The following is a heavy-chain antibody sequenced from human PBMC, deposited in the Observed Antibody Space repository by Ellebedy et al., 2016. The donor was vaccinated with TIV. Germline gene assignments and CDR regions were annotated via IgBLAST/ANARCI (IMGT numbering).Heavy chain of an antibody. Sequence: PGGSLRLSCAASGFTFSSHVMSWVRQAPGKVLEWVSGISASGTSTYYADSVKGRFTISSDNSKNTLYLQMNSLTADDTAVYYCAKSRSGWISFDYWGQGTLVTASS. CDR1: GFTFSSHV. V-gene: IGHV3-23*01. CDR3: AKSRSGWISFDY. J-gene: IGHJ4*02. CDR2: ISASGTST. D-gene: IGHD6-19*01.